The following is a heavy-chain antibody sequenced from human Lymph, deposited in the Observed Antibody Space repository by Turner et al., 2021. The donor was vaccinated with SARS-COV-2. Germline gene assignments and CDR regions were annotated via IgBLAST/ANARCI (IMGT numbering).Heavy chain of an antibody. D-gene: IGHD6-6*01. Sequence: EVQLLESGGGLVQPGGSLRLVCAASGFTFSSYAMSWVRQAPGKGLEWVSAISGSGGSTYYADSVKGRFTISRDNSKNTLYLQMNSLRAEDTAVYYCANLYSSSAAGDPWGQGTLVTVSS. V-gene: IGHV3-23*01. CDR3: ANLYSSSAAGDP. J-gene: IGHJ5*02. CDR2: ISGSGGST. CDR1: GFTFSSYA.